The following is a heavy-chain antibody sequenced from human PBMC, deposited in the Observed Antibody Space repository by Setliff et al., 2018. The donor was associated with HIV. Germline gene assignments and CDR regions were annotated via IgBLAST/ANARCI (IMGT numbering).Heavy chain of an antibody. CDR3: ARGRGPSRFDY. CDR1: GYTFTSND. Sequence: GASVKVSCKASGYTFTSNDVYWARQATGQGLEWMGWMNPDSGNTGYAQKFQGRVTLTRNTSITTAYMELSSLRSEDTAIYYCARGRGPSRFDYWGQGTLVTVS. J-gene: IGHJ4*01. CDR2: MNPDSGNT. V-gene: IGHV1-8*02.